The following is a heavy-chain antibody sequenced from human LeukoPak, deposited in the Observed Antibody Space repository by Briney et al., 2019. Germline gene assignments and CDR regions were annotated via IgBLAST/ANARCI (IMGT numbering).Heavy chain of an antibody. CDR3: ARGFHYYGSGSYPSTHYYYYYMDV. Sequence: SETLSLTCAVYGGSFSGYYWSWIRQPPGKGLEWIGEINHSGSTNYNPSLKSRVTISVDTSKNQFSLKLSSVTAADTAVYYCARGFHYYGSGSYPSTHYYYYYMDVWGKGTTVTVSS. CDR1: GGSFSGYY. CDR2: INHSGST. V-gene: IGHV4-34*01. J-gene: IGHJ6*03. D-gene: IGHD3-10*01.